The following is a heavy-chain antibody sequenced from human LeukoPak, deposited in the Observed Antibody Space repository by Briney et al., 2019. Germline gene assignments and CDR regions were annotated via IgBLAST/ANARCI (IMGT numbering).Heavy chain of an antibody. CDR1: GGTFDRYT. Sequence: SVKVSCKASGGTFDRYTISWVRQAPGQGLEWMGGIIPLFGTVNSAQKFQGRVTVTTDESTSTVYMELSSLRSEDTAVYYCAREGGYYFDYWGQGTLVTVSS. V-gene: IGHV1-69*05. CDR2: IIPLFGTV. J-gene: IGHJ4*02. CDR3: AREGGYYFDY.